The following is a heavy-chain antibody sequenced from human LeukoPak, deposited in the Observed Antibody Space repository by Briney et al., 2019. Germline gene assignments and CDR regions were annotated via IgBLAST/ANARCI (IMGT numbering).Heavy chain of an antibody. Sequence: ASVKVSCKASGYTFTSYGISWVRQAPGQGLEWMGWMNPNSGNTGYAQKFQGRVTMTRNTSISTAYMELSSLRSEDTAVYYCTTIQLWSDFDYWGQGTLVTVSS. CDR2: MNPNSGNT. CDR1: GYTFTSYG. CDR3: TTIQLWSDFDY. D-gene: IGHD5-18*01. J-gene: IGHJ4*02. V-gene: IGHV1-8*02.